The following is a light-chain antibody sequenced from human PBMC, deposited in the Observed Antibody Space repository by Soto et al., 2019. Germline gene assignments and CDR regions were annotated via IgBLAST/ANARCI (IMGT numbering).Light chain of an antibody. CDR3: QQYDNPPRFT. J-gene: IGKJ3*01. Sequence: DIQMTQSPSSLSASVGDRVTISCQASQDISNYLNWYQQKPGKAPKLLIYDASNLETGVPSRFSGSGSGTDFTFTISSLQPEDIAKYYCQQYDNPPRFTFGPGTKVEIX. CDR2: DAS. CDR1: QDISNY. V-gene: IGKV1-33*01.